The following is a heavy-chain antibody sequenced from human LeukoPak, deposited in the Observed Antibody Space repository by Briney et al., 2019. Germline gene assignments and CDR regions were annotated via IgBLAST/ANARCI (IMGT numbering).Heavy chain of an antibody. J-gene: IGHJ6*02. CDR3: AKDQEASAAILHLYYYYYYGMDV. V-gene: IGHV3-30*18. Sequence: GRSLRLSCAASGFTFSSYGMHWVRQAPGEGLEWVAVISYDGSNKYYADSVKGRFTISRDNSKNTLYLQMNSLRAEDTAVYYCAKDQEASAAILHLYYYYYYGMDVWGQGTTVTVSS. CDR1: GFTFSSYG. CDR2: ISYDGSNK. D-gene: IGHD2-2*01.